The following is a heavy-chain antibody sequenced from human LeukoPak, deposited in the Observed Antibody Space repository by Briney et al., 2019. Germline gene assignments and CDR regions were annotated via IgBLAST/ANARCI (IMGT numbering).Heavy chain of an antibody. V-gene: IGHV3-74*01. CDR1: GFTFSNYW. Sequence: PGGSLRLSCAASGFTFSNYWMHWVRRAPGKGLEWVSHINSDGSRTTYADSVKGRLTISKDNAKNTLYLQMNSLRAEDTAVYYCARDDVVAGSGAFDMWAKGQWSPSLQ. J-gene: IGHJ3*02. CDR2: INSDGSRT. D-gene: IGHD6-19*01. CDR3: ARDDVVAGSGAFDM.